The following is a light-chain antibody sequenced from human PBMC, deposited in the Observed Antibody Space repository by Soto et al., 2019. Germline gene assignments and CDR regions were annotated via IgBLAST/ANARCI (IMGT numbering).Light chain of an antibody. CDR1: QSVSSH. CDR2: DAS. V-gene: IGKV3-11*01. J-gene: IGKJ5*01. Sequence: EIVFTQSPATLSLSPGERATLSCRASQSVSSHLAWYQQKPGQAPRLLIYDASTRATGIPARFSGSGSGTDLTLTISSLEPEDFAVYDCQPRSNWPPITFGQGTRLEIK. CDR3: QPRSNWPPIT.